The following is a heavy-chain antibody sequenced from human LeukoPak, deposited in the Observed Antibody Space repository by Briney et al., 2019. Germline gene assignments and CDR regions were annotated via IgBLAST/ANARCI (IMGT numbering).Heavy chain of an antibody. V-gene: IGHV1-2*02. CDR2: INPNSGGT. CDR3: ARGGLRYFDWLFHYDY. CDR1: GYTFTGYY. J-gene: IGHJ4*02. D-gene: IGHD3-9*01. Sequence: GASVKVSCKASGYTFTGYYMHWVRQAPGQGLEWMGWINPNSGGTNYAQKFQGRVTMTRDTSISTAYMELSRLRSDDTAVYYCARGGLRYFDWLFHYDYWGQGTLVTVSS.